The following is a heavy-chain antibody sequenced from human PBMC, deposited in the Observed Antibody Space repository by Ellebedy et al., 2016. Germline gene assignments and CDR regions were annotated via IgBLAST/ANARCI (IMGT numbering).Heavy chain of an antibody. J-gene: IGHJ4*02. CDR2: ITWNSGSI. CDR1: GFTFDDYA. D-gene: IGHD3-22*01. Sequence: GGSLRLXCAASGFTFDDYAMHWVRQAPGKGLEWVSGITWNSGSIGYADSVKGRFTISRDNAKNSLYLQMNSLRAEDTALYYCAKAPGGNYDGIGFLPFEYWGQGTLVTVSS. CDR3: AKAPGGNYDGIGFLPFEY. V-gene: IGHV3-9*01.